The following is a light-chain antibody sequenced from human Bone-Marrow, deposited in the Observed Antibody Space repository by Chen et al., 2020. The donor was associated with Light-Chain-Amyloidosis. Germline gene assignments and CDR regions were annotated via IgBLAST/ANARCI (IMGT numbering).Light chain of an antibody. Sequence: QSVLTQPPSVSGPPGQRVTISCTGTSSNIGAGYDVHWYQQLPGTAPKLLIYGNDNRPSGVPDRFSASKSGTSASLAITGLQAEDEADYYCQSYDTTLSGSVFGGGTKLTVL. V-gene: IGLV1-40*01. CDR2: GND. J-gene: IGLJ3*02. CDR3: QSYDTTLSGSV. CDR1: SSNIGAGYD.